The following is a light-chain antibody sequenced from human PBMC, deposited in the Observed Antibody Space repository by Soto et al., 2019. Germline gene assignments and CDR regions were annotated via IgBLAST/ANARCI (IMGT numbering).Light chain of an antibody. V-gene: IGKV1-33*01. J-gene: IGKJ5*01. CDR2: DAS. CDR1: QDISNY. CDR3: QQYDDLTT. Sequence: DIQMTQSPSSLSASVGDRVIITCQASQDISNYLNWYQQKPGRAPTLLIYDASLLKTGVPSRFSGSGSGTDFTFAISSLQPEDMATYYCQQYDDLTTFGQGTRLEI.